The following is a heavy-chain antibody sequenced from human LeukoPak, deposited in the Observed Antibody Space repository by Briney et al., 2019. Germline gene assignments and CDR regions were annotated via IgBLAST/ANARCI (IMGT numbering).Heavy chain of an antibody. CDR3: ARDAGTGFDY. V-gene: IGHV3-7*01. Sequence: GGSLRLSCAASGFTFSTYWMTWVRQAPGKGLEWVANLKKDGRDKYYVDSVKGRFTISKDNAKNSVYLQMSSLRVEDTAVYYCARDAGTGFDYWGQGALVTVSS. CDR1: GFTFSTYW. D-gene: IGHD3-10*01. CDR2: LKKDGRDK. J-gene: IGHJ4*02.